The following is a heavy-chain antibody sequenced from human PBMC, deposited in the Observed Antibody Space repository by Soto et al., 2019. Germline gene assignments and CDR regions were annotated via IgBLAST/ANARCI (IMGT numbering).Heavy chain of an antibody. CDR2: INHSGST. D-gene: IGHD6-6*01. CDR3: ARGDGSSSFGYYYYYGMDV. CDR1: GGSFSCYY. J-gene: IGHJ6*02. V-gene: IGHV4-34*01. Sequence: SETLSLTCAVYGGSFSCYYWSWIRQPPGKGLEWIGEINHSGSTNYNPSLKSRVTISVDTSKNQFSLKLSSVTAADTAVYYCARGDGSSSFGYYYYYGMDVWGQGTTVTVSS.